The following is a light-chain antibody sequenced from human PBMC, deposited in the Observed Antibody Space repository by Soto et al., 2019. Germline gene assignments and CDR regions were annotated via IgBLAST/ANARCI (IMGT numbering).Light chain of an antibody. Sequence: EIVLTQSPGTLSLSPGETATLSCRASQSVSSKLAWYQQKPGQAPRLLIYGASTRATGIPARFSGSGSGTEFTLTISSLQSEDFAVYYCQQYNNWPPITFGQGTRLEI. CDR1: QSVSSK. CDR2: GAS. V-gene: IGKV3-15*01. CDR3: QQYNNWPPIT. J-gene: IGKJ5*01.